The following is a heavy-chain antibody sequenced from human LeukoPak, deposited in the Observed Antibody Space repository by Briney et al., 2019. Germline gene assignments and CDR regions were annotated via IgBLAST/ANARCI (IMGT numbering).Heavy chain of an antibody. CDR3: ARHYSDSRVDAFDV. V-gene: IGHV5-10-1*01. Sequence: GASLKISCKASGYRFTSYWISWLRQMPGKGLEWMGRIDPSDSYHSYSPAFQGHVTISDDKSLSTAYLQWSSLEASDTAMYYCARHYSDSRVDAFDVWGQGTMVTVSA. J-gene: IGHJ3*01. D-gene: IGHD3-22*01. CDR2: IDPSDSYH. CDR1: GYRFTSYW.